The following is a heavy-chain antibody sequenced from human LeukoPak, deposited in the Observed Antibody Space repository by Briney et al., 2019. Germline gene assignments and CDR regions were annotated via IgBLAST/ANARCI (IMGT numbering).Heavy chain of an antibody. CDR3: AKVGYGDLYYYYYYMDV. CDR1: GFTFSSYA. V-gene: IGHV3-23*01. CDR2: ISGSGGST. Sequence: GSLRLSCAASGFTFSSYAMSWVRQAPGKGLEWVSAISGSGGSTYYADSVKGRFTISRDNSKNTLYLQMNSLRAEDTAVYYCAKVGYGDLYYYYYYMDVWGKGTTVTVSS. D-gene: IGHD4-17*01. J-gene: IGHJ6*03.